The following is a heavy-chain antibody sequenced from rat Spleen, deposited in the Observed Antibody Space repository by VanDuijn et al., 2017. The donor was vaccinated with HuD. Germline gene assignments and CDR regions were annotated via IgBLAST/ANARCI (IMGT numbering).Heavy chain of an antibody. J-gene: IGHJ4*01. V-gene: IGHV3-1*01. CDR3: ARDNNYKAY. CDR1: GYSITSNY. D-gene: IGHD1-10*01. Sequence: EVQLQESGPGLVKPSQSLSLTCSVTGYSITSNYWGWIRKFPENKMEWIGHISSSSTTNYNPSLKSRISITRDTSKNQFFLQVNSVTTEDTATYYCARDNNYKAYWGQGASVTVSS. CDR2: ISSSSTT.